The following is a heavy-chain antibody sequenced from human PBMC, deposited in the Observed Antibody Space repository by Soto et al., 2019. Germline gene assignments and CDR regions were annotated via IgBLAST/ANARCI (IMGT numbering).Heavy chain of an antibody. V-gene: IGHV1-2*02. CDR3: ARGGTFAYDTSGYSVY. D-gene: IGHD3-22*01. Sequence: QVHLVQSGAEVKKPGASVKVSCKTSGYTFSAYYMHWVRQAPGQGLEWMGWINPKSGGTLYAQKFQGRVTMTRDMSISTAYMELSRLRSDDTAVYYCARGGTFAYDTSGYSVYWGQGTLVTVSS. J-gene: IGHJ4*02. CDR2: INPKSGGT. CDR1: GYTFSAYY.